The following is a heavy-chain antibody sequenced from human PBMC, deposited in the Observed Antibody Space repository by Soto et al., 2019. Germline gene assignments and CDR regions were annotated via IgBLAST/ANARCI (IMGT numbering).Heavy chain of an antibody. CDR3: AKLRGDSTVFDY. D-gene: IGHD2-21*02. CDR1: GFTFSNYL. J-gene: IGHJ4*02. CDR2: IKHDGSVK. V-gene: IGHV3-7*03. Sequence: WGSLRLSCAPSGFTFSNYLMSWVRHAPGQGLEGVASIKHDGSVKHYVDSVKGRFTISRDNAEKSLHLQMNSLRAEDTAVYYCAKLRGDSTVFDYWGQGARIAVSS.